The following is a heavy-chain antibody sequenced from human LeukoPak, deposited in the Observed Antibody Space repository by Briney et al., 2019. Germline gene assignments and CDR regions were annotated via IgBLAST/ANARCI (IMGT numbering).Heavy chain of an antibody. CDR3: AKTQMVVVPRGPFDI. D-gene: IGHD3-22*01. J-gene: IGHJ3*02. V-gene: IGHV3-9*01. CDR1: GFTFEDYA. Sequence: PGGSLRLSCAASGFTFEDYAMHWVRQAPGKGLEWVSGISWNSGSIGYADSVKGRFTISRDNAKNSLYLQMNSLRAEDTALYYCAKTQMVVVPRGPFDIWGQGTMVTVSS. CDR2: ISWNSGSI.